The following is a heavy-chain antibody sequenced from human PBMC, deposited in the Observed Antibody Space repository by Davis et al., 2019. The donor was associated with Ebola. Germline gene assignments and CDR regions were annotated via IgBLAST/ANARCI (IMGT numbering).Heavy chain of an antibody. CDR3: ARDEGVQGVIGY. Sequence: ASVKVSCKASGYSFTTYGISWVRQAPGQGLEWMGWISTYNGNTNYAQKLQGRVTMTTDTSTSSAYMELRSLRSDDTAVYYCARDEGVQGVIGYWGQGTLVTVSS. CDR1: GYSFTTYG. D-gene: IGHD3-10*01. CDR2: ISTYNGNT. V-gene: IGHV1-18*01. J-gene: IGHJ4*02.